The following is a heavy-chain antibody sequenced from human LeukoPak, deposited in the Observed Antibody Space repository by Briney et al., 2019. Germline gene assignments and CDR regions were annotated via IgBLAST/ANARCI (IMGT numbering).Heavy chain of an antibody. Sequence: SETLSLTCAVYGGSFSGYYWSWIRQPPGKGLEWIGEINHSGSTNYNPSLKSRVTISVDTSKNQFSLKLSSVTAADAAVYYCARDTMIVPKGGFDPWGQGTLVTVSS. V-gene: IGHV4-34*01. CDR3: ARDTMIVPKGGFDP. CDR1: GGSFSGYY. J-gene: IGHJ5*02. CDR2: INHSGST. D-gene: IGHD3-22*01.